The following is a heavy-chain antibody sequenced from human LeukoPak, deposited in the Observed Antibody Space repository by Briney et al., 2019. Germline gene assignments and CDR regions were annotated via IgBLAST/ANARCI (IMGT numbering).Heavy chain of an antibody. CDR1: GYTFSRYG. J-gene: IGHJ4*02. V-gene: IGHV1-18*01. CDR2: ISAYSGNT. CDR3: ARDPDGDYDFDY. Sequence: GASVKVSCKASGYTFSRYGISWVRQAPGQGLEWMGWISAYSGNTNYAQKLQGRVTMTTDTSTSTAYMELRSLRSDDTAVYYCARDPDGDYDFDYWGQGTLVTVSS. D-gene: IGHD4-17*01.